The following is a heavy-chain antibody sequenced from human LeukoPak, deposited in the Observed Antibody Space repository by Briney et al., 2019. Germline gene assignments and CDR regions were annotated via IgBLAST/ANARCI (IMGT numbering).Heavy chain of an antibody. CDR3: ARAKRTVNKLSGNWFDP. CDR1: GYTFTSYG. V-gene: IGHV1-18*01. J-gene: IGHJ5*02. CDR2: ISAYNGNT. Sequence: GASVKVTCKASGYTFTSYGISWVRQAPGQGLEWMGWISAYNGNTNYAQKLQGRVTMTTDTSTSTAYMELRSLRSDDTAVYYCARAKRTVNKLSGNWFDPWGQGTLVTVSS. D-gene: IGHD4-17*01.